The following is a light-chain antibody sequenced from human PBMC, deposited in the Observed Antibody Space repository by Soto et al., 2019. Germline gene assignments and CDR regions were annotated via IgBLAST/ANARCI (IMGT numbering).Light chain of an antibody. CDR1: QSVPSSY. CDR2: TAS. V-gene: IGKV3-20*01. J-gene: IGKJ4*01. Sequence: EIVLTQSPGILSLSPGERATLSWRASQSVPSSYLAWYQQKPGQAPRLLIFTASTRATGIPDRFSGSGFGTDFTLTISRLEPEDSAVYYCQQYGTAPLTFGCGAKVEI. CDR3: QQYGTAPLT.